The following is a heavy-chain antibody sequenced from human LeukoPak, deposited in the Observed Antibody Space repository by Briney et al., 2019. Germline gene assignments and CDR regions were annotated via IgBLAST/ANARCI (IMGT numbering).Heavy chain of an antibody. D-gene: IGHD3-3*01. V-gene: IGHV4-34*01. J-gene: IGHJ4*02. Sequence: SETLSLTCAVYGGSFSGYYWSWIRQPPGKGLEWIGEINHSGSTNYNPSLKSRVTISVDTSKNQFSLKLSSVTAADTAVYYCARFNDFWSGYKEGHEYWGQGTLVTVSP. CDR1: GGSFSGYY. CDR3: ARFNDFWSGYKEGHEY. CDR2: INHSGST.